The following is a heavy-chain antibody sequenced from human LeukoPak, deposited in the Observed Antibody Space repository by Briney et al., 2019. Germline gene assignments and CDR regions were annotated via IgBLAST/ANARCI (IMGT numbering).Heavy chain of an antibody. CDR3: ARGVSDYDILTGYLNNWFDP. D-gene: IGHD3-9*01. CDR2: IYYSGST. CDR1: GDSISSYY. Sequence: PSETLSLTCTVSGDSISSYYWSWIRQPPGKGLEWIGYIYYSGSTNYNPSLKSRVTISVDTSKNQFSLKLSSVTAADTAVYYCARGVSDYDILTGYLNNWFDPWGQGTLVTVSS. J-gene: IGHJ5*02. V-gene: IGHV4-59*01.